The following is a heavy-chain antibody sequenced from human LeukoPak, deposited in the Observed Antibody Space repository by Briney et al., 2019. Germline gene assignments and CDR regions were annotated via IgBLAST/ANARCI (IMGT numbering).Heavy chain of an antibody. CDR2: ISWNSGSI. J-gene: IGHJ3*02. V-gene: IGHV3-9*01. CDR1: GFTFDDYA. Sequence: PGGSLRLSCAASGFTFDDYAMHWVRQAPGKGLEWVSGISWNSGSIGYADSVKGRFTISRDNAKNSQYLQMNSLRAEDTALYYCAKDKRDGYSGYVGPFDIWGQGTMVTVSS. D-gene: IGHD5-12*01. CDR3: AKDKRDGYSGYVGPFDI.